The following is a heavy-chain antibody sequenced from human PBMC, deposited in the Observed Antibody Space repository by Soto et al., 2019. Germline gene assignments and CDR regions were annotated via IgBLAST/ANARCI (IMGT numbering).Heavy chain of an antibody. D-gene: IGHD3-16*01. CDR2: IIPIFGTA. CDR1: GGTLSSYS. V-gene: IGHV1-69*01. Sequence: QVQLVQSGAEVKKPGSSVKVSCKASGGTLSSYSINWVRQAPGQGLEWMGGIIPIFGTANYAQTFQGRVTLSTDESTSTAQMGLSSLRNEDTALYYCARPLQSWPGGWYFDLWGRGTLVTVSS. CDR3: ARPLQSWPGGWYFDL. J-gene: IGHJ2*01.